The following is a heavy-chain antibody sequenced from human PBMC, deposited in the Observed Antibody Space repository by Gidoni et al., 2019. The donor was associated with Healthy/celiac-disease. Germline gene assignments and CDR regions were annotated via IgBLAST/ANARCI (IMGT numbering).Heavy chain of an antibody. J-gene: IGHJ5*02. V-gene: IGHV3-23*01. CDR1: GFTFSNYA. CDR3: AKGPLTPNWLDP. D-gene: IGHD3-9*01. CDR2: ISGSGGST. Sequence: QLLESGGALVQPGGSLSLSCAASGFTFSNYAMNWVRQAPGNGLEWVSTISGSGGSTYYADSVKGPFTISRDNSKNTLYLQMNSLRPEDSAVYFCAKGPLTPNWLDPWGQGTLVTVSS.